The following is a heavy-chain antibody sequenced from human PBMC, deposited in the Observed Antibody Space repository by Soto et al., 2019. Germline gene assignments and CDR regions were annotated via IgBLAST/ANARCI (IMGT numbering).Heavy chain of an antibody. CDR3: ARLFGDYESWVFDY. D-gene: IGHD4-17*01. V-gene: IGHV4-31*03. J-gene: IGHJ4*02. CDR1: GGSISSGGYY. Sequence: SETLSLTCTVSGGSISSGGYYWSWIRQHPGKGLEWIGYIYYSGSTYYNPSLKSRVTISVDTSKNQFSLKLSSVTAADTAVYYCARLFGDYESWVFDYWGQGTLVTVSS. CDR2: IYYSGST.